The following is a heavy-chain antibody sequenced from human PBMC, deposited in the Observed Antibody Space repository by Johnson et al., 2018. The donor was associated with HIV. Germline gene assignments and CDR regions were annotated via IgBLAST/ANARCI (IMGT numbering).Heavy chain of an antibody. J-gene: IGHJ3*02. V-gene: IGHV3-73*01. CDR2: IRSKANSYAT. CDR3: TRHSSLGYPRAFDI. CDR1: GFTFSGSA. Sequence: VQLVESGGALVQPGGSLKLSCAASGFTFSGSAMHWVRQASGKGLEWVGRIRSKANSYATAYAASVKGRFTISRADSKNTAYLQMNSLKTEDTAVYYCTRHSSLGYPRAFDIWGQGTMVTVSP. D-gene: IGHD5-18*01.